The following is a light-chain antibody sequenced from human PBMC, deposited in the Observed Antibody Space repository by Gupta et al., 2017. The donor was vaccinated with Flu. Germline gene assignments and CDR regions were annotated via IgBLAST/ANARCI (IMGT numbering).Light chain of an antibody. Sequence: DIQMTQSPSSLSASVGDRVTITCRASQSISTYLNWYQQKPGKAPKLLIYGASSLQSGVPSRFSGSGSGTDFTLTISSLQPEDFATYYCQQSYSTRGTFGQGTKVEIK. V-gene: IGKV1-39*01. CDR1: QSISTY. CDR3: QQSYSTRGT. J-gene: IGKJ1*01. CDR2: GAS.